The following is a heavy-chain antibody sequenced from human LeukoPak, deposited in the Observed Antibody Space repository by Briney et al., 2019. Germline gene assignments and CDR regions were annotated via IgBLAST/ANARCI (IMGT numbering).Heavy chain of an antibody. D-gene: IGHD3-22*01. CDR3: ARVPHYYDSSGTDAFDI. CDR2: INHSGST. V-gene: IGHV4-34*01. Sequence: SETLSLTCAVYGGSFSGYYWSWIRQPPGKGLEWIGEINHSGSTNYNPSLKGRVTISVDTSKNQFSLKLSSVTAADTAVYYCARVPHYYDSSGTDAFDIWGQGTMVTVSS. CDR1: GGSFSGYY. J-gene: IGHJ3*02.